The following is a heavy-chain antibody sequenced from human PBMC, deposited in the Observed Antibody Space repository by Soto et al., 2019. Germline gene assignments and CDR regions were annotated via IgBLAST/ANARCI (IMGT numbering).Heavy chain of an antibody. CDR2: INSDGSST. J-gene: IGHJ4*02. D-gene: IGHD6-19*01. V-gene: IGHV3-74*01. CDR3: ARSPSSGWYYFDY. Sequence: PGGSLRLSCAASEFTFSTYWMYWVRQAPGKGLVWVSRINSDGSSTSYADSVKGRFTISRDNAKNTLYLQMSSLRAEDTAVYYCARSPSSGWYYFDYWGQGTLVTVSS. CDR1: EFTFSTYW.